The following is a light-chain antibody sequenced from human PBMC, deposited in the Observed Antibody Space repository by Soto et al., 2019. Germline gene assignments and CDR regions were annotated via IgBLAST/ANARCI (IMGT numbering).Light chain of an antibody. J-gene: IGKJ2*01. V-gene: IGKV3-15*01. CDR2: GAS. Sequence: ETVMTQSPATLSVSPGERATLSCRASQSVSSNLAWYQQQPGQAPRLFIYGASTRATGIPARFSGSGSGTAFTLTISSLQSEDFAVYYCQQYNNWPPHTFGQGTKLEIK. CDR1: QSVSSN. CDR3: QQYNNWPPHT.